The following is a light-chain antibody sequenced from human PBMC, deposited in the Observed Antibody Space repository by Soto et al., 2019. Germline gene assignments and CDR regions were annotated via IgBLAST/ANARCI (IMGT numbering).Light chain of an antibody. CDR3: CSYAGRGPFYV. Sequence: QSVLTQPASVSGSPGQSITVSCTGTSSDLGSYNLVSWYQQHPGKAPKLMIYEGSKRPSGVSNRFYASKSGNTASLTISGLQAEDEADYFCCSYAGRGPFYVFGSGTKVTVL. CDR2: EGS. CDR1: SSDLGSYNL. J-gene: IGLJ1*01. V-gene: IGLV2-23*01.